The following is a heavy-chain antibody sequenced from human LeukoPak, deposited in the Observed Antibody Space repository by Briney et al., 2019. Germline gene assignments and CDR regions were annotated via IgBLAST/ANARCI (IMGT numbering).Heavy chain of an antibody. Sequence: SETLSLTCTVSGGSISSSSYYWGWIRQPPGKGLEWIGSIYYSGSTYYNPSLKSRVTISVDTYKNQFSLQLSSVTAAETAVYYCARLKDGYNSFVDYWGQGTLVTVSS. CDR2: IYYSGST. V-gene: IGHV4-39*01. CDR3: ARLKDGYNSFVDY. J-gene: IGHJ4*02. CDR1: GGSISSSSYY. D-gene: IGHD5-24*01.